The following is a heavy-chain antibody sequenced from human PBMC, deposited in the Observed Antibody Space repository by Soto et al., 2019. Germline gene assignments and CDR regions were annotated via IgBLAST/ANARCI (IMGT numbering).Heavy chain of an antibody. V-gene: IGHV4-39*01. J-gene: IGHJ4*02. D-gene: IGHD1-7*01. CDR3: ARRQAGTGIDY. Sequence: QLQLQESGPGLVKPSETLSLTCTVSGGSISKNNDYWVWIRQPPGKGLDWIGSVSYRGTTYYNPSPNSRVTISVDTSKNQCSLELSSVTAADTAVYCCARRQAGTGIDYWGQGTLVTVSS. CDR2: VSYRGTT. CDR1: GGSISKNNDY.